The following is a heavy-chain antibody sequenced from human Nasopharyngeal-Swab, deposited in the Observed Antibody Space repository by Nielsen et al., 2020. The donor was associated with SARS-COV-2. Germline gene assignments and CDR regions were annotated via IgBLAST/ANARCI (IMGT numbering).Heavy chain of an antibody. CDR2: ISSSSSTI. J-gene: IGHJ6*03. D-gene: IGHD4-11*01. CDR3: ARDGATVIGYYYYYMDV. Sequence: GESLKISCAASGFPFSSYSMNWVRQAPGKGLEWVSYISSSSSTIYYADSVKGRFTISRDNAKNSLYLQMNSLRAEDTAVYYCARDGATVIGYYYYYMDVWGKGTTVTVSS. V-gene: IGHV3-48*01. CDR1: GFPFSSYS.